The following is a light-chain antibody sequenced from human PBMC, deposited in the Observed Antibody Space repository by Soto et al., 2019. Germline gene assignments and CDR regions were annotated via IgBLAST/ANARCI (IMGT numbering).Light chain of an antibody. Sequence: EIVLTQSPGTLSLSPGERATLSCRASQSISSSYLGWFQQRPGQAPSLLIYDTFYRATGIPDRFSGSGSGTDFTLTISRLEPEDFAVYYCQQYSGPPYTLGQGTKLEIK. CDR3: QQYSGPPYT. V-gene: IGKV3-20*01. J-gene: IGKJ2*01. CDR2: DTF. CDR1: QSISSSY.